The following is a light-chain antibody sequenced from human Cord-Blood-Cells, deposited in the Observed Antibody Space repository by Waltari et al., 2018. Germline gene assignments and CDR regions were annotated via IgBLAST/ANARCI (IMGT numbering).Light chain of an antibody. V-gene: IGKV4-1*01. CDR3: QQYYSTPRT. CDR2: WAS. Sequence: IVMTKSPLSLSPSLRARTPTLCTSGQSALYSSNNKNYLAWYQQKPGQPPKLLIYWASTRESGVPDRFSGSGSGTDFTLTISSLQAEDVAVYYCQQYYSTPRTFGQGTKVEIK. J-gene: IGKJ1*01. CDR1: QSALYSSNNKNY.